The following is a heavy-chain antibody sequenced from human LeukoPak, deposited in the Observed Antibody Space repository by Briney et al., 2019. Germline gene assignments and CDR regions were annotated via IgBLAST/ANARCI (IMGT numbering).Heavy chain of an antibody. CDR2: IYYSGST. CDR1: GGSISAYY. D-gene: IGHD2-21*02. Sequence: NPSETLSLTCTVSGGSISAYYWSWIRQPPGKGLEWIGYIYYSGSTNYNPSLKSRVTISLDTPKNQFSLKLGSVTAADTAVYYCARDKVVTAIEEGWFDPWGQGTLVTVSS. V-gene: IGHV4-59*01. J-gene: IGHJ5*02. CDR3: ARDKVVTAIEEGWFDP.